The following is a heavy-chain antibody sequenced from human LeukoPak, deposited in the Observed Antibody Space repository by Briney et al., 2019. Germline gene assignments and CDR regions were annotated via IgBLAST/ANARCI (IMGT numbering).Heavy chain of an antibody. V-gene: IGHV3-74*01. J-gene: IGHJ4*02. D-gene: IGHD1-26*01. CDR2: INSDGSGT. CDR1: GFTFSSHW. CDR3: AKVFGTYYAEY. Sequence: GGSLRLSCAASGFTFSSHWMHWVRQAPGKGLVWVSRINSDGSGTIYADSVKGRFTISRDNAKNTLYLQMNSLRADDTAVYYCAKVFGTYYAEYWGRGTLVTVSS.